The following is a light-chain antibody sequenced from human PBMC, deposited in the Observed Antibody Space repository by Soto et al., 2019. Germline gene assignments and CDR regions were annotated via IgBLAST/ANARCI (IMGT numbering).Light chain of an antibody. V-gene: IGKV3-15*01. CDR3: QQYNNWPQLT. CDR1: QSVGRN. CDR2: GAS. J-gene: IGKJ4*01. Sequence: EIVMTQSPASLSVSPGERATLSCRASQSVGRNVAWYQQKPGQAPRLLVYGASTRATDIPVRFSGSGSGTEFTLTISSLQSEDFAVYHCQQYNNWPQLTFGGGTKVE.